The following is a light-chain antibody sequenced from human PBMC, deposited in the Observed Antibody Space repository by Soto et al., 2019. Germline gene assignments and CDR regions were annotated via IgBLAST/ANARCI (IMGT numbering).Light chain of an antibody. J-gene: IGKJ1*01. Sequence: DIQMTQSPSTLSASIGDRVTITCRASQSMNDWLAWYQQKPGKAPKVLIYDASSLQSGVPSRFSGSRSGTEFTLTIDSLPPYDVATYYCLRYNAFSQTFGQGTKVEI. V-gene: IGKV1-5*01. CDR2: DAS. CDR3: LRYNAFSQT. CDR1: QSMNDW.